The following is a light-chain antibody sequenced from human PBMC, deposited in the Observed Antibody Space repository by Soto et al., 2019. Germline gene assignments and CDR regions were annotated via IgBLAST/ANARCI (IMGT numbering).Light chain of an antibody. Sequence: AIRMTPSPSSFSASTGDRVTLTCRASQGISSYLAWYQQKPGKAPKLLIYAASTLQSGVPSRFSGSGSGTDFTLTISCLQSEDFATYYCQQYYSYPPTFGQGTKVDIK. J-gene: IGKJ1*01. CDR2: AAS. CDR1: QGISSY. CDR3: QQYYSYPPT. V-gene: IGKV1-8*01.